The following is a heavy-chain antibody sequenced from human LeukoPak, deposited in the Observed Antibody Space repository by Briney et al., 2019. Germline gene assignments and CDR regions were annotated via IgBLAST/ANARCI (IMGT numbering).Heavy chain of an antibody. Sequence: ASVKVSCKASGGTFSSYAISWVRQAPGQGLEWMGGIIPIFGTANCAQKFQGRVTITTDESTSTAYMELSSLRSEDTAVYYCARGVWSGYYFDYWGQGTLVTVSS. CDR3: ARGVWSGYYFDY. V-gene: IGHV1-69*05. D-gene: IGHD3-3*01. J-gene: IGHJ4*02. CDR2: IIPIFGTA. CDR1: GGTFSSYA.